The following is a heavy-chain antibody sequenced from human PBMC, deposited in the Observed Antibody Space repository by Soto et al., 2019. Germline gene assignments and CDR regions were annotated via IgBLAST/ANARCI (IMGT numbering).Heavy chain of an antibody. J-gene: IGHJ4*02. Sequence: ESGGGLVQPGRSLRLSCAASGFTFDDYAMHWVRQAPGKGLEWVSGISWNSGSIGYADSVKGRFTISRDNAKNSLYLQMNSLRAEDTALYYCASDYPGGYWGQGTLVTVSS. D-gene: IGHD1-26*01. CDR2: ISWNSGSI. V-gene: IGHV3-9*01. CDR1: GFTFDDYA. CDR3: ASDYPGGY.